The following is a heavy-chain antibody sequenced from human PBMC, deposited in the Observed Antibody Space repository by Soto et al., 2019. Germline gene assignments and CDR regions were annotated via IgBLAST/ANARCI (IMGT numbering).Heavy chain of an antibody. CDR3: ARASYCSSTTCLEDV. J-gene: IGHJ6*01. CDR1: GFSFSSYA. D-gene: IGHD2-2*01. CDR2: IPGNSDST. Sequence: EVQLLESGGGLVQPGGSLRLSCAASGFSFSSYAMSWVRQAPGKGLEWVSSIPGNSDSTYYGDSVTGRFTISRDNSKNTLYLQMNSLRAEDTAVYYCARASYCSSTTCLEDVW. V-gene: IGHV3-23*01.